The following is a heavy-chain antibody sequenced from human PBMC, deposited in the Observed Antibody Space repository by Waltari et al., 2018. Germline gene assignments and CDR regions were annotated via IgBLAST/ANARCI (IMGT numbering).Heavy chain of an antibody. J-gene: IGHJ4*02. D-gene: IGHD2-21*01. CDR2: IIPILGIA. V-gene: IGHV1-69*04. Sequence: QVQLVQSGAEVKKPGSSVKVSCKASGGTFSSYAISWVRQAPGQGLAWMGGIIPILGIANYAQKFQGRVTITADESTSTAYMELSSLRSEDTAVYYCARGSGPSLQQNCGGDCYSFDYWGQGTLVTVSS. CDR1: GGTFSSYA. CDR3: ARGSGPSLQQNCGGDCYSFDY.